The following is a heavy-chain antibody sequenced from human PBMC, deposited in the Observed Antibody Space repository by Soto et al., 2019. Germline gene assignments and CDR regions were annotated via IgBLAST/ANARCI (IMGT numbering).Heavy chain of an antibody. CDR1: GYTVSSYD. V-gene: IGHV1-8*01. D-gene: IGHD6-19*01. J-gene: IGHJ4*02. CDR2: LNPNSGDT. CDR3: ATSGGGWYLY. Sequence: QVQLVQSGAEVKKPGASVKVSCKASGYTVSSYDINSDRQATGQGLEWMGWLNPNSGDTGYAQKLQGRVTMTSNTSINTDYIELSSLTSDDTAVYYCATSGGGWYLYWGQGTLVTVSS.